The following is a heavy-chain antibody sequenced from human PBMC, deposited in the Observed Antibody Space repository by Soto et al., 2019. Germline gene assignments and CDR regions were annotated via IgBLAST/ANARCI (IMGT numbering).Heavy chain of an antibody. V-gene: IGHV3-30*18. CDR2: ISYDGSNK. Sequence: QVQLVESGGGVVQPGRSLRLSCAASGFTFSSYGMHWVRQAPGKGLEWVAVISYDGSNKYYADSMKGRFTISRDNSKNTLYLQMNSLRAEDTAVYYCAKDRGVVCSGGSCYSYGMDVWGQGTTVTVSS. D-gene: IGHD2-15*01. CDR3: AKDRGVVCSGGSCYSYGMDV. CDR1: GFTFSSYG. J-gene: IGHJ6*02.